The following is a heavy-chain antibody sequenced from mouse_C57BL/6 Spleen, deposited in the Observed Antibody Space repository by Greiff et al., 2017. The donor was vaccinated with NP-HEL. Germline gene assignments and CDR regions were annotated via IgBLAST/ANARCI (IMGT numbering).Heavy chain of an antibody. J-gene: IGHJ3*01. D-gene: IGHD1-1*01. Sequence: VHLVESGAELVKPGASVKISCKASGYAFSSYWMNWVKQRPGKGLEWIGQIYPGDGDTNYNGKFKGKATLTADKSSSTAYMQLSSLTSEDSAVYFCARFSSYEDFAYWGQGTLVTVSA. CDR3: ARFSSYEDFAY. CDR2: IYPGDGDT. CDR1: GYAFSSYW. V-gene: IGHV1-80*01.